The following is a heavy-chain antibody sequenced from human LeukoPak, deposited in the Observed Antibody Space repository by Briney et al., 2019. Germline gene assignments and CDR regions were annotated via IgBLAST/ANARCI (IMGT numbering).Heavy chain of an antibody. J-gene: IGHJ6*03. CDR2: IYTSGST. Sequence: SETLSLTCTVSGGSISSGSYYWSWIRQPAGKGLEWIGRIYTSGSTNYNPSLKSRVTVSVDTSKNQFSLKLSSVTAADTAVYYCARGAYGDYPRGPQGVFYYYYMDVWGKGTTVTISS. D-gene: IGHD4-17*01. CDR1: GGSISSGSYY. CDR3: ARGAYGDYPRGPQGVFYYYYMDV. V-gene: IGHV4-61*02.